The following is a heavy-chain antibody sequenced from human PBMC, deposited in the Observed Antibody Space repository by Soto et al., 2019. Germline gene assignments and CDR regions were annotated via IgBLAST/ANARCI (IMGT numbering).Heavy chain of an antibody. CDR3: ARVSWGDIVVVPAADPRDAFDI. V-gene: IGHV6-1*01. D-gene: IGHD2-2*01. CDR1: GDSVSSNSAA. Sequence: PSQTLSLTCAISGDSVSSNSAAWNWIRQSPSRGLEWLGRTYYRSKWYNGYAVSVKSRITINPDTSKNQFSLQLNSVTPEDTAVYYCARVSWGDIVVVPAADPRDAFDIWGQGTMVTVSS. J-gene: IGHJ3*02. CDR2: TYYRSKWYN.